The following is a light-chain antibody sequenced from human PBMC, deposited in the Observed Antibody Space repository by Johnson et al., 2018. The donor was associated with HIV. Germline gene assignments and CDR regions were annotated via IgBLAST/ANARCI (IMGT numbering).Light chain of an antibody. J-gene: IGLJ1*01. V-gene: IGLV1-51*02. CDR2: KNN. Sequence: QSMLTQPPSVSAAPGQKVTISCSGSSSTIGNNYISWYQVLPGTPPKLLIYKNNERPSGIPERFSGSKSGTSATLGITGLQTGDEADYYCGTWDTSLSAGGVFGTGTKFTVL. CDR1: SSTIGNNY. CDR3: GTWDTSLSAGGV.